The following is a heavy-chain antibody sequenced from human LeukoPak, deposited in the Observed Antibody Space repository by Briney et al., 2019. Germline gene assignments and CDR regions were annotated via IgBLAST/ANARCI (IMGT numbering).Heavy chain of an antibody. D-gene: IGHD1-14*01. J-gene: IGHJ4*02. CDR3: LGAGDLG. CDR2: INPDGSEK. CDR1: RFTFSSRR. V-gene: IGHV3-7*01. Sequence: GGSLRLSCAASRFTFSSRRMNWVRQAPGRGLEWVANINPDGSEKYYVDSARGRFTISRDNAKNSLYLQMNSLRAEDTAVYYCLGAGDLGWGQGTLVTVSS.